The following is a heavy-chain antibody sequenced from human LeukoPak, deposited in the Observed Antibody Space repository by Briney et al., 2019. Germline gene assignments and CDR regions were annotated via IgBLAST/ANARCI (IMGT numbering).Heavy chain of an antibody. CDR2: IYSGGGT. V-gene: IGHV3-53*04. CDR3: ARVGVGTVAGNYFDD. Sequence: PGGSLRLSCAASGFTFSSYAMHWVRQAPGKGLEWVSLIYSGGGTFYADSVKGRFTISRHNFENTLYLQMNNLRAEDTAVYYCARVGVGTVAGNYFDDWGQGTLVTVSS. J-gene: IGHJ4*02. CDR1: GFTFSSYA. D-gene: IGHD6-19*01.